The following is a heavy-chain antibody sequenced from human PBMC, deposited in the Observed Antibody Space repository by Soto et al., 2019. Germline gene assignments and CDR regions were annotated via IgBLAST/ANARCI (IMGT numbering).Heavy chain of an antibody. D-gene: IGHD2-2*01. Sequence: QVQLVQSGAEVKKPGSSVKVSCKASGGTFGSYAISWVRQAPGQGLEWMGGIIPIPGTANYAQKFQGRVTIAADEYTSTTYMELSSRRSEDTAVYYCARSQGSSTSLEIYYYYYYGMDVWGQGTTVTVSS. CDR3: ARSQGSSTSLEIYYYYYYGMDV. CDR1: GGTFGSYA. J-gene: IGHJ6*02. CDR2: IIPIPGTA. V-gene: IGHV1-69*01.